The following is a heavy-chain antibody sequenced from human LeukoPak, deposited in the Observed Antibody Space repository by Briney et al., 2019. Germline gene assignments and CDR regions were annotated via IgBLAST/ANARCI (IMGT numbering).Heavy chain of an antibody. Sequence: GGSLRLSCAASGFTWSNAWMRWVRQAPGKGLEWVGRIKSKTDGGTTDYAAPVKGRFTISRDDSKNTLYLQMNSLKTEDTAVYYCTTFSMIVVVITDWGQGTLVTVSS. V-gene: IGHV3-15*01. J-gene: IGHJ4*02. CDR2: IKSKTDGGTT. CDR1: GFTWSNAW. CDR3: TTFSMIVVVITD. D-gene: IGHD3-22*01.